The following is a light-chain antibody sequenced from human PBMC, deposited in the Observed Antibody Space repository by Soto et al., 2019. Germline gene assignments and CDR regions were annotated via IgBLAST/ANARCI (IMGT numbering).Light chain of an antibody. J-gene: IGLJ3*02. CDR1: SSDVGGYNY. Sequence: QSVLTQPASVSGSPGQSITISCTGTSSDVGGYNYVSWYQQHPGKAPKFLIYEVSNRPSGVCNRFSGSKSGNTASLTISGLQAEDEADYYCSSYTSTNTWVFGGGTKVTVL. CDR3: SSYTSTNTWV. CDR2: EVS. V-gene: IGLV2-14*01.